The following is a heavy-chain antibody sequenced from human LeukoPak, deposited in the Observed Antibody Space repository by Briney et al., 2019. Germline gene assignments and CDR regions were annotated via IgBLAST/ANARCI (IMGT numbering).Heavy chain of an antibody. CDR2: VSGSGGST. J-gene: IGHJ3*02. Sequence: GGSLRLSCAASGFTFSSYAMSWVRQAPGKGLEWVSAVSGSGGSTYYADSVKGRFTISRDNSKNTLYLQMNSLRAEDTAVYYCALEYCSSTSCYSWDAFDIWGQGTMVTVSS. D-gene: IGHD2-2*01. CDR1: GFTFSSYA. CDR3: ALEYCSSTSCYSWDAFDI. V-gene: IGHV3-23*01.